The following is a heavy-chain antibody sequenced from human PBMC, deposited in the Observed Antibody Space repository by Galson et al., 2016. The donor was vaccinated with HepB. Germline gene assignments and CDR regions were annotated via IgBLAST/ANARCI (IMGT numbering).Heavy chain of an antibody. CDR3: ARLRKDYHSGGNFFYYFDE. J-gene: IGHJ4*02. CDR1: GGSISSGGYY. CDR2: LHYSGSS. V-gene: IGHV4-39*01. Sequence: ETQSLTCPVSGGSISSGGYYWSWIRQPPGKGLDWIGTLHYSGSSYDNPSPRSRLIMFVDTSRNQFSHRLTSVTAADTAVYYCARLRKDYHSGGNFFYYFDEWGQGTLVTVSS. D-gene: IGHD3-22*01.